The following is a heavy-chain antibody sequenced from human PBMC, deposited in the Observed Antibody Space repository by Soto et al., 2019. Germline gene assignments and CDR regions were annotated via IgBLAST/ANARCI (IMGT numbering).Heavy chain of an antibody. CDR1: GYTFTSYG. V-gene: IGHV1-18*01. Sequence: GASVKVSCKASGYTFTSYGISWVRQAPGQGLEWMGWISAYNGNTNYAQKLQGRVTMSRNTSISTAYMELSSLRSEDTAVYYCAREGGYSYGFDYWGQGTLVTVSS. CDR2: ISAYNGNT. D-gene: IGHD5-18*01. J-gene: IGHJ4*02. CDR3: AREGGYSYGFDY.